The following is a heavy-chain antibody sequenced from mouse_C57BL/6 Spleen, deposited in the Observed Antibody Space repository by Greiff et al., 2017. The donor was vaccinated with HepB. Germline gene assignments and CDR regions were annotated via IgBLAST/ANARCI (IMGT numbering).Heavy chain of an antibody. CDR3: TPIYYGNSFFAY. V-gene: IGHV14-4*01. CDR1: GFNIKDDY. Sequence: EVKLQESGAELVRPGASVKLSCTASGFNIKDDYMHWVKQRPEQGLEWIGWIDPENGDTEYASKFQGKATITADTSSNTAYLQLSSLNSEDTAVYYCTPIYYGNSFFAYWGQGTLVTVAA. CDR2: IDPENGDT. J-gene: IGHJ3*01. D-gene: IGHD2-1*01.